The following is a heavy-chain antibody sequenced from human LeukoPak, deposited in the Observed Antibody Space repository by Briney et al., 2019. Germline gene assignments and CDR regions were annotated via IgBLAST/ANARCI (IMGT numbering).Heavy chain of an antibody. CDR3: AYNTAAGTIDY. J-gene: IGHJ4*02. CDR2: IIPIFGTA. D-gene: IGHD6-13*01. V-gene: IGHV1-69*05. Sequence: GASVKVSCKASGGTFGSYAISWVRQAPGQGLEWMGGIIPIFGTANYAQKFQGRVTITTDESTSTAYMELSSLRSEDTAVYYCAYNTAAGTIDYWGQGTLVTVSS. CDR1: GGTFGSYA.